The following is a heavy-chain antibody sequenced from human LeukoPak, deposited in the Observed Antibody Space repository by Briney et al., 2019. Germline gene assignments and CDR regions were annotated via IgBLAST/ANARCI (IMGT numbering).Heavy chain of an antibody. V-gene: IGHV4-34*01. CDR3: ARLAREQQLVPSYYYYMDV. J-gene: IGHJ6*03. CDR2: INHSGST. D-gene: IGHD6-13*01. Sequence: SETLSLTCAVYGGSFSGYYWSWIRQPPGKGLEWIGEINHSGSTNYNPSLKSRVTISVDTSKNQFSLKLSSVTAADTAVYYCARLAREQQLVPSYYYYMDVWGKGTTVTISS. CDR1: GGSFSGYY.